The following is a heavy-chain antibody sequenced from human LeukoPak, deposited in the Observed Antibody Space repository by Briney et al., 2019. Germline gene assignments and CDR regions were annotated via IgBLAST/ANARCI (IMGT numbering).Heavy chain of an antibody. J-gene: IGHJ5*02. V-gene: IGHV1-2*02. CDR3: ARDGDDFWSGYYDPYNWFDP. D-gene: IGHD3-3*01. Sequence: ASVKVSSKASGYTFTGYYMHWVRQAPGQGLEWMGWINPNSGGTNYAQKFQGRVTMTRDTSISTAYMELSRLRSDDTAVYYCARDGDDFWSGYYDPYNWFDPWGQRTLVTVSS. CDR1: GYTFTGYY. CDR2: INPNSGGT.